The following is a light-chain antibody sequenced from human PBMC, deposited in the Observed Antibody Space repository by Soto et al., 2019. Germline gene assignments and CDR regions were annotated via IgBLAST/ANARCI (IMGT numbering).Light chain of an antibody. V-gene: IGKV3-20*01. Sequence: EIVLTQSPGTLSFSPGERATLSCRASQSVSSSYLAWYQQKPGQAPRLLIYGASSRATGIPDRFSGSGSGTDFTLTISRLEPEDFAVYYCQQYGNSVTFGGGTKVDIK. CDR3: QQYGNSVT. CDR2: GAS. J-gene: IGKJ4*01. CDR1: QSVSSSY.